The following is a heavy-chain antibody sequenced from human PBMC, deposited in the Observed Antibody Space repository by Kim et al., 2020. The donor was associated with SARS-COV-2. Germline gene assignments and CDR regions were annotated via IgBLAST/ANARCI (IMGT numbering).Heavy chain of an antibody. J-gene: IGHJ3*02. V-gene: IGHV4-34*01. CDR3: ASIRIGHVLRYFDTQGAFDI. CDR1: GGSFSGYY. CDR2: INHSGST. Sequence: SETLSLTCAVYGGSFSGYYWSWIRQPPGKGLEWIGEINHSGSTNYNPSLKSRVTISVDTSKNQFSLKLSSVTAADTAVYYCASIRIGHVLRYFDTQGAFDIWGQGTMVTVSS. D-gene: IGHD3-9*01.